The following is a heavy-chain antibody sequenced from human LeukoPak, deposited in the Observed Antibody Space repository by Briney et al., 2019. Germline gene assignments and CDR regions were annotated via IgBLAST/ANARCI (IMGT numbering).Heavy chain of an antibody. D-gene: IGHD2-21*02. J-gene: IGHJ4*02. CDR3: ARDRVTY. Sequence: GGSLRLSCAASGFTFSSYWMSRVRQVPGKGLEWVAHIKQDGSEKYYVDSVKGRFTISRDNTKNSLYLQMNSLRVEDTALYYCARDRVTYWGQGTLVTVSS. V-gene: IGHV3-7*01. CDR2: IKQDGSEK. CDR1: GFTFSSYW.